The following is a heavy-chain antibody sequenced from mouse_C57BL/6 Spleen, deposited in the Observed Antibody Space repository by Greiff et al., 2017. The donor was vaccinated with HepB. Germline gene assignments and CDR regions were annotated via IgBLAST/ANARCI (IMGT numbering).Heavy chain of an antibody. CDR1: GFTFSSYA. Sequence: DVMLVESGGGLVKPGGSLKLSCAASGFTFSSYAMSWVRQTPEKRLEWVATISDGGSYTYYPDNVKGRFTISRDNAKNNLYLQMSHLKSEDTAMYYCARGITTVVVPYAMDYWGQGTSVTVSS. CDR3: ARGITTVVVPYAMDY. V-gene: IGHV5-4*03. D-gene: IGHD1-1*01. CDR2: ISDGGSYT. J-gene: IGHJ4*01.